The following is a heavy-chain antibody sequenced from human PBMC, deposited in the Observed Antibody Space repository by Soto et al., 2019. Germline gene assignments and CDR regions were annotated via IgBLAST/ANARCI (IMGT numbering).Heavy chain of an antibody. D-gene: IGHD2-8*01. CDR1: GDSVSSGGYY. V-gene: IGHV4-31*04. CDR2: IYYSGST. J-gene: IGHJ6*02. Sequence: QVRLQESGPGLVRPSQTLSLTCTVSGDSVSSGGYYCSCIRQLPGKGLEWIGFIYYSGSTFYNPSLRSRVTMSADASKNQISLKLSSVTAADTAVYYCAKTKTPHVRNGMDVWGQGTTVTASS. CDR3: AKTKTPHVRNGMDV.